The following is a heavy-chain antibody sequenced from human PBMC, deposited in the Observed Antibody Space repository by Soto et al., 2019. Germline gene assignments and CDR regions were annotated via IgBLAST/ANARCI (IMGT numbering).Heavy chain of an antibody. Sequence: ASLNVSCKASGYTFTSYGISWVRQAPGQGLEWMGWISAYNGNTNYAQKLQGRVTMTTDTSTSTAYMELRSLRSDDTAVYYCERDVFVSLKDYDFWSGHFDYWGQGTLVSVS. V-gene: IGHV1-18*01. J-gene: IGHJ4*02. CDR1: GYTFTSYG. D-gene: IGHD3-3*01. CDR2: ISAYNGNT. CDR3: ERDVFVSLKDYDFWSGHFDY.